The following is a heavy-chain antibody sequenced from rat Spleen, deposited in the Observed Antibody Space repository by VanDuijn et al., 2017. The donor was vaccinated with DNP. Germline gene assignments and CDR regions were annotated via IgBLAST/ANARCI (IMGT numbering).Heavy chain of an antibody. D-gene: IGHD1-9*01. CDR2: ISYSGTT. CDR3: ARGVSSYYGYNSYWYFDF. CDR1: GYSITSNY. V-gene: IGHV3-1*01. J-gene: IGHJ1*01. Sequence: EVQLQESGPGLVKPSQSLSLTCSVTGYSITSNYWGWIRKFPGNKMEWIGHISYSGTTSYNPSLKSRISITRDTSKNQFFLQLNSVTTDDTATYYCARGVSSYYGYNSYWYFDFWGPGTVVTVSS.